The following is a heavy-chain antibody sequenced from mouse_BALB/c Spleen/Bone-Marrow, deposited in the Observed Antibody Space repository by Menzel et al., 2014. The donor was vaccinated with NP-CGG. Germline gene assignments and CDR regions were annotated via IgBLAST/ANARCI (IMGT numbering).Heavy chain of an antibody. CDR1: GFAFSSYD. V-gene: IGHV5-12-1*01. CDR2: ISSGGGST. D-gene: IGHD1-1*01. CDR3: TRLTTVVAPYAMDY. J-gene: IGHJ4*01. Sequence: EVMLVESGGGLVKPGGSLKLSCAASGFAFSSYDMSWVRQTPEKRLEWVAYISSGGGSTYYPDTVKGRFTISGDTAKNTLYLQMSSLKSEDTAMYYCTRLTTVVAPYAMDYWGQGTSVTVSS.